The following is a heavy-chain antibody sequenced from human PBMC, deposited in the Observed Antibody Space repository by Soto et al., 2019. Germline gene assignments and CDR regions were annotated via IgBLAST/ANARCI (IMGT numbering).Heavy chain of an antibody. CDR2: IKSKTDGGIT. CDR1: GFTFSNAW. Sequence: PGGSLRLSCAASGFTFSNAWMSWVRQAPGKGLEWVGRIKSKTDGGITDYAAPVKGRFTISRDDSKNTLYLQMNSLKTEDTAVYYCPTGTDYCRMDVCGKCTTVTVCS. D-gene: IGHD1-1*01. J-gene: IGHJ6*04. V-gene: IGHV3-15*01. CDR3: PTGTDYCRMDV.